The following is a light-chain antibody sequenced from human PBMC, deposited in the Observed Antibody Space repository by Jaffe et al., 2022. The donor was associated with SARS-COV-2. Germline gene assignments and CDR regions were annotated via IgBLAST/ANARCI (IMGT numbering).Light chain of an antibody. CDR3: CSFAGGYTLII. J-gene: IGLJ2*01. V-gene: IGLV2-11*01. CDR2: DVT. Sequence: QSVVTQPRSVSGSPGQSVTISCTGTSSDIGGYDYVSWYQQHPGKAPKLMIYDVTKRPSGVPDRFSGSKSGNTASLTISGLQAEDEAEYYCCSFAGGYTLIIFGGGTQLTVL. CDR1: SSDIGGYDY.